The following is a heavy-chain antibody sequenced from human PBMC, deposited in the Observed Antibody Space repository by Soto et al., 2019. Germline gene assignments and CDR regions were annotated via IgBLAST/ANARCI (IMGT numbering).Heavy chain of an antibody. CDR3: ARGEKGGYSSSPSGY. Sequence: QVQLVQSGAEVKKPGASVKVSCKASGYTFTGYYMHWVRQAPGQGLEWMGWINPNSGGTNYAQTFQGRVTMTRDPSISTAYMELSRMRSDATAVYYCARGEKGGYSSSPSGYWGQGTLVTVSS. J-gene: IGHJ4*02. CDR1: GYTFTGYY. CDR2: INPNSGGT. D-gene: IGHD6-13*01. V-gene: IGHV1-2*02.